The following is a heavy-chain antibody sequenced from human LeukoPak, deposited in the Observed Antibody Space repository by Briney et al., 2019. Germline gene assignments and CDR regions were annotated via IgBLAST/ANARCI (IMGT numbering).Heavy chain of an antibody. J-gene: IGHJ4*02. CDR3: VRRYGGYDY. V-gene: IGHV3-64D*09. D-gene: IGHD5-12*01. CDR2: ISSNGGTT. CDR1: GFTFSSYA. Sequence: GGSLRLSCSASGFTFSSYAMHWVRQAPGKELEYVSAISSNGGTTYYADSVKGRFTISRDNSKNTLYLQMSSLRVEDTAMYYCVRRYGGYDYWGQGTLVTVPS.